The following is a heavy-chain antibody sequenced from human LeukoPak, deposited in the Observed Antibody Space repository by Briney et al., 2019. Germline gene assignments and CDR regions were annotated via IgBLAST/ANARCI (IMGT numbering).Heavy chain of an antibody. D-gene: IGHD6-19*01. CDR3: ATDRGRGIAVAGTPDYYYYYGMDV. J-gene: IGHJ6*02. Sequence: ASVKVSCKVSGYTLTELSMHWVRQAPGKGREWMGGFDPEDGETIYAQKFQGRVTMTEDTSTDTAYMELSSLRSEDTAVYYCATDRGRGIAVAGTPDYYYYYGMDVWGQGTTVTVSS. CDR2: FDPEDGET. V-gene: IGHV1-24*01. CDR1: GYTLTELS.